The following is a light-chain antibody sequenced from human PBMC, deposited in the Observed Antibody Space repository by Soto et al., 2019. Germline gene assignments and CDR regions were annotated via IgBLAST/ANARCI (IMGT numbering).Light chain of an antibody. CDR2: GAS. CDR1: RSISNN. CDR3: QPHNNWPVVT. V-gene: IGKV3-15*01. J-gene: IGKJ4*01. Sequence: EMVMTQSPATLSVSLGERVTLSCRASRSISNNLAWYQQKPGQAPRLLIYGASTRATGIPARFSGSGSGTEFTLTINSLQSEDFAMYYCQPHNNWPVVTFGGGTRVEIK.